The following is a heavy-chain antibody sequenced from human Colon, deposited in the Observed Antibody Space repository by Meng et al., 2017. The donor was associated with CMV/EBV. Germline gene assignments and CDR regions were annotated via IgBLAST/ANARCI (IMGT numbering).Heavy chain of an antibody. CDR1: GYSFADYW. V-gene: IGHV5-51*01. Sequence: GESLKISCEGSGYSFADYWIGWVRQMPGKGLEWMGIIYPGDSDTRYSPSFDGQVTISADKSISTAYLQWSSLKASDTAMYHCARNRDFWSGSPFDNWGQGTLVTVSS. CDR2: IYPGDSDT. D-gene: IGHD3-3*01. J-gene: IGHJ4*02. CDR3: ARNRDFWSGSPFDN.